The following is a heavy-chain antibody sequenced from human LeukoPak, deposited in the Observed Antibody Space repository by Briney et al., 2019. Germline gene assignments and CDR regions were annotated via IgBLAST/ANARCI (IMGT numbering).Heavy chain of an antibody. CDR2: INPSGDST. CDR3: ASVLYCGADCYSGRYFFDY. J-gene: IGHJ4*02. D-gene: IGHD2-21*02. CDR1: GYTFTSYD. V-gene: IGHV1-46*01. Sequence: GASVKLSCKASGYTFTSYDMHWVRQAPGQGLEWMGIINPSGDSTSYAQKFQGRVTMTRDTSTSTVYMELSSLRSEDTAVYYCASVLYCGADCYSGRYFFDYWGQGTLVTVSS.